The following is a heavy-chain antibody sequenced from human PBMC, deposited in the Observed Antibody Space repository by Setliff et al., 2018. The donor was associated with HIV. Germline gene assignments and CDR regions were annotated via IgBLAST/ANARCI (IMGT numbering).Heavy chain of an antibody. CDR2: IYYSGST. Sequence: PSETLSLTCTVSGGSISSSSYYWGWIRQPPGKGLEWIGSIYYSGSTYYNPSLKSRVTISVDTSKNQFSLKLSSVTAADTAVYYCARDNRVTMIVVVIGYFDYWGQGTLVTVS. CDR1: GGSISSSSYY. V-gene: IGHV4-39*07. D-gene: IGHD3-22*01. J-gene: IGHJ4*02. CDR3: ARDNRVTMIVVVIGYFDY.